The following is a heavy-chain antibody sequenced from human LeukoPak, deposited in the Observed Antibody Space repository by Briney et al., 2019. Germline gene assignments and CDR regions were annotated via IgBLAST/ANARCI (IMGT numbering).Heavy chain of an antibody. V-gene: IGHV3-7*02. J-gene: IGHJ3*02. D-gene: IGHD1-26*01. CDR3: ARYSGSYYAFDI. Sequence: GGSLRLSCTASGFTFNNYWMTWVRQAPGKGLKWVANIKQDGSEKYYVDSVKGRFTISRDNAKNSLYLQMISLRADDTAVYYCARYSGSYYAFDIWGQGTMVTVSS. CDR1: GFTFNNYW. CDR2: IKQDGSEK.